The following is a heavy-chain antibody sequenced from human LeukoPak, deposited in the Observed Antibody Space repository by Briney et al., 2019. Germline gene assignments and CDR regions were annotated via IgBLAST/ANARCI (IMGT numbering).Heavy chain of an antibody. V-gene: IGHV1-2*02. CDR1: RYIFTSYY. D-gene: IGHD7-27*01. CDR3: ARDPGANYFDY. J-gene: IGHJ4*02. Sequence: ASVKVSCKASRYIFTSYYIHWVRQAPGQGLEWMGWINPNSGGTNYAQKFQGRVTMTRDTSISTAYMELSRLRSDGTAVYYCARDPGANYFDYWGQGTLVTVSS. CDR2: INPNSGGT.